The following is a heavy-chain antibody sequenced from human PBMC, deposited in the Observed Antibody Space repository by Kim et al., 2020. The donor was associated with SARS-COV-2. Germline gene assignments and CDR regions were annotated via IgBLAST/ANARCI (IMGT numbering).Heavy chain of an antibody. J-gene: IGHJ4*02. CDR2: IKSETDGGAT. Sequence: GGSLRLSCAASGFTFSDAWVSWVRQAPGKGLEWVGRIKSETDGGATDYAAPVKGRFIISGDDSKTMLYLQMNSLKTEDTAVYYCAAGQGTIFGVVIHTLTYWGQGILVTVSS. CDR3: AAGQGTIFGVVIHTLTY. CDR1: GFTFSDAW. V-gene: IGHV3-15*01. D-gene: IGHD3-3*01.